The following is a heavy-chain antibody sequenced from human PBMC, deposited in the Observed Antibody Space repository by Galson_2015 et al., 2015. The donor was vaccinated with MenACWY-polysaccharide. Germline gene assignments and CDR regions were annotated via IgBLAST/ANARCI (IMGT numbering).Heavy chain of an antibody. CDR1: GFTFKNYW. J-gene: IGHJ6*02. Sequence: SLRLSCAASGFTFKNYWMSWIRQAPGKGLEWVANIKKDGSEKYYVDSVKGRFTISRDNAKNSLYLQMNSLRAEDTAVYYCARGHYGMDVRGQGTTATVSS. V-gene: IGHV3-7*04. CDR2: IKKDGSEK. CDR3: ARGHYGMDV.